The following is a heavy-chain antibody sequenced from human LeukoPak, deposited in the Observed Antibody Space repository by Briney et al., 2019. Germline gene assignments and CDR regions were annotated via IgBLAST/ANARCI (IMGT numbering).Heavy chain of an antibody. Sequence: SVKVSCKASGGTFSSYAISWVRQAPGQGLEWMGRIIPILGIANYAQKFQGRVTITADKSTSTAYMELSSLRSEDTAVYYCAKDILTGYYVYGMDVWGQGTTVTVSS. J-gene: IGHJ6*02. CDR2: IIPILGIA. V-gene: IGHV1-69*04. D-gene: IGHD3-9*01. CDR3: AKDILTGYYVYGMDV. CDR1: GGTFSSYA.